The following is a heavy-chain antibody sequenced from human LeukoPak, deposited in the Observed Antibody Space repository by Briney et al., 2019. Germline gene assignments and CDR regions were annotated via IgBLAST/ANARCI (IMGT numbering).Heavy chain of an antibody. Sequence: ASVKVSCKASGYTFTSYGINWVRQAPGQGLEWMGWISAYNGNTNYAQKFQGRVIMTTDTLTSTAYMELMSLRSDDTAVYYCARFLIDGGSPHYFDYWGQGTLVTVSS. CDR2: ISAYNGNT. CDR3: ARFLIDGGSPHYFDY. CDR1: GYTFTSYG. D-gene: IGHD2-15*01. J-gene: IGHJ4*02. V-gene: IGHV1-18*01.